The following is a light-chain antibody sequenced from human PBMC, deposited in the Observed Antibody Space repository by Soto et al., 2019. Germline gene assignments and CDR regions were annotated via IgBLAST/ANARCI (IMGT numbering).Light chain of an antibody. CDR3: QQSYSTPPMYT. CDR1: QSISSY. CDR2: AAS. V-gene: IGKV1-39*01. Sequence: DIQMTQSPSSLSASVGDRVTITCRASQSISSYLNWYQQKPGKAPKLLIYAASSLQSGVPSRFSGSGSGTDFTLTMSSLQPQDFANYYCQQSYSTPPMYTFGQGTKVDIK. J-gene: IGKJ2*01.